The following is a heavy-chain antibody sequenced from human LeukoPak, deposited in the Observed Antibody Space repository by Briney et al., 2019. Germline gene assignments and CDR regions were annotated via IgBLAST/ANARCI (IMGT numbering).Heavy chain of an antibody. CDR3: AREIMGGTFDY. CDR2: ITRSSDSK. D-gene: IGHD1-26*01. CDR1: GFTFTTYS. J-gene: IGHJ4*02. V-gene: IGHV3-21*01. Sequence: KPGGSLRLSCAASGFTFTTYSMNWVRQAPGKGLEWVSSITRSSDSKYYADSIKGRFTISRENARNSLHLQMNSLRAEDTALYYCAREIMGGTFDYWGQGALVTVSS.